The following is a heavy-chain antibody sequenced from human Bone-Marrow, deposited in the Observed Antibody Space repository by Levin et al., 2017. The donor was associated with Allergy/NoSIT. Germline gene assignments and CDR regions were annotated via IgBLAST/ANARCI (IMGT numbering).Heavy chain of an antibody. D-gene: IGHD3-22*01. CDR2: IYYSGST. CDR1: GGSISSGDYY. V-gene: IGHV4-30-4*01. J-gene: IGHJ3*02. CDR3: ARAPWEYDSSGYYSDAFDI. Sequence: SETLSLTCTVSGGSISSGDYYWSWIRQPPGKGLEWIGYIYYSGSTYYNPSLKSRVTISVDTSKNQFSLKLSSVTAADTAVYYCARAPWEYDSSGYYSDAFDIWGQGTMVTVSS.